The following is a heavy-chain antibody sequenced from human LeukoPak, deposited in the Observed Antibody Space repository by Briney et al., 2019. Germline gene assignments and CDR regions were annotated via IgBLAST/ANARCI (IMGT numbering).Heavy chain of an antibody. J-gene: IGHJ6*02. CDR3: ARERAGTAPYGMDV. CDR1: GLTFSSYS. CDR2: ISSSSSYI. D-gene: IGHD1-1*01. Sequence: GGSLRLSCAASGLTFSSYSMNWVRQAPGKGLEWVSSISSSSSYIYYADSVKGRFTISRDNAKNSLYLQMNSLRAEDTAVYYCARERAGTAPYGMDVWGQGTTVTVSS. V-gene: IGHV3-21*01.